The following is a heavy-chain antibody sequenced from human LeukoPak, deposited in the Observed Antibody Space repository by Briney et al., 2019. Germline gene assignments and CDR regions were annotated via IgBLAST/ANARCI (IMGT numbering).Heavy chain of an antibody. CDR2: ISAYNGNT. CDR3: ARSRVATVSSDY. D-gene: IGHD5-12*01. CDR1: GYTFTSYG. V-gene: IGHV1-18*01. J-gene: IGHJ4*02. Sequence: GASVKVSCKASGYTFTSYGISWLRQAPGQGLEWMGWISAYNGNTNYAQKLQGRATMTTDTSTSTAYMELRSLRSDDTAVYYCARSRVATVSSDYWGQGTLVTVSS.